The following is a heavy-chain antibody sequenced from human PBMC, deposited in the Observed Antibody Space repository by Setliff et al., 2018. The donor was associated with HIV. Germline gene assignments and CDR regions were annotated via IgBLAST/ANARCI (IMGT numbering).Heavy chain of an antibody. CDR1: GGSISSGTYY. CDR2: LYTSGST. J-gene: IGHJ4*02. Sequence: PSETLSLTCTVSGGSISSGTYYWSWIRQPAGKALEWIGHLYTSGSTNYNPSLKSRVTISVDTSKNQFSLKLYSVTAADTAVYYCARGLSNGWSGGVDYWGQGTLVTVSS. D-gene: IGHD6-19*01. V-gene: IGHV4-61*09. CDR3: ARGLSNGWSGGVDY.